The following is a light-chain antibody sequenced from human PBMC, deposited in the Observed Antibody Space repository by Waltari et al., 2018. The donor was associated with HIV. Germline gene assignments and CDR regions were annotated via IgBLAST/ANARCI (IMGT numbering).Light chain of an antibody. Sequence: QSALTQPASVSGSPGQSITISCTGTSSDVGSYNVFSWYQQHPGKAPKLMIYEDNKRPSGVSNRFSASKSGNTASLTISGLQAEDEAEYYCCSYTGSNAWLFGGGTKLTVL. CDR3: CSYTGSNAWL. J-gene: IGLJ3*02. V-gene: IGLV2-23*01. CDR1: SSDVGSYNV. CDR2: EDN.